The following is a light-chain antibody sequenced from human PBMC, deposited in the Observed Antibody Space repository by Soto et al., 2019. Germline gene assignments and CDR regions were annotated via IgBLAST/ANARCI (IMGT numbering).Light chain of an antibody. J-gene: IGKJ1*01. V-gene: IGKV1-5*01. CDR1: QSISSW. Sequence: DIQMTQSPSTLSASVGDRVTLTCRASQSISSWLAWYQQKPGKAPKLLIYDASSLESGVPSRFSGSGSGTELTLTISSLQTDDFASYYCQQYDSYSWTFGQGTKVDIK. CDR3: QQYDSYSWT. CDR2: DAS.